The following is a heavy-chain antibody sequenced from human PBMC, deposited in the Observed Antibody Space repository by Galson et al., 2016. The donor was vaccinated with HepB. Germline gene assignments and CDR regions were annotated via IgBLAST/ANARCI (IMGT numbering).Heavy chain of an antibody. V-gene: IGHV3-48*02. CDR1: GFTFSTYA. Sequence: SLRLSCAASGFTFSTYAMTWVRQPPGKGLEWVSHIGSGGSTISYADSVKGRFTISRDNAKHSLYLQMHSLRDEDTAVYYCARDGGQQLVRWERLRKVYYYYPMDVWGQGTTVTVSS. J-gene: IGHJ6*02. CDR2: IGSGGSTI. CDR3: ARDGGQQLVRWERLRKVYYYYPMDV. D-gene: IGHD6-13*01.